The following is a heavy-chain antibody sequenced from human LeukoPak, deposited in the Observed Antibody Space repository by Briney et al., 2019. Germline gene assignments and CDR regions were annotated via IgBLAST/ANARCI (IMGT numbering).Heavy chain of an antibody. J-gene: IGHJ5*02. CDR3: AREVIAALVVNWFDP. CDR1: GFTFSSYA. V-gene: IGHV3-7*01. Sequence: GGSLRLSCAASGFTFSSYAMSWVRQAPGKGLEWVANIKQDGSEKYYVDSVKGRFTISRDNAKNSLYLQMNSLRAEDTAVYYCAREVIAALVVNWFDPWGQGTLVTVSS. CDR2: IKQDGSEK. D-gene: IGHD6-13*01.